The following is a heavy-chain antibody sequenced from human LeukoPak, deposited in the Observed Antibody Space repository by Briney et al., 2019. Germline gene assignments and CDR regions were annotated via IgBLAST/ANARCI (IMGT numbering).Heavy chain of an antibody. V-gene: IGHV1-69*05. Sequence: ASVKVSCKASGYTFTNYNVSWVRQAPGQGLEWMGGIIPIFGTANYAQKLQGRVTITTDESTSTAYMELSSLRSEDTAVYYCAGKINYDSDYWGQGTLVTVSS. D-gene: IGHD3-3*01. CDR3: AGKINYDSDY. J-gene: IGHJ4*02. CDR2: IIPIFGTA. CDR1: GYTFTNYN.